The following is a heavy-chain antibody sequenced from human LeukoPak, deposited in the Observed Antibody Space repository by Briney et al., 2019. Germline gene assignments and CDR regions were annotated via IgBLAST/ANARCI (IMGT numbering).Heavy chain of an antibody. Sequence: SETLSLTCAVYGGSFSGYYWSWIRQPPGKGLEWIGEINHSGGTNYNPSLKSRVTISVDRSKNQFSLKLSSVTAADTAVYYCARWIQLGYFDLWGRGTLVTVSS. V-gene: IGHV4-34*01. CDR2: INHSGGT. CDR1: GGSFSGYY. CDR3: ARWIQLGYFDL. D-gene: IGHD5-18*01. J-gene: IGHJ2*01.